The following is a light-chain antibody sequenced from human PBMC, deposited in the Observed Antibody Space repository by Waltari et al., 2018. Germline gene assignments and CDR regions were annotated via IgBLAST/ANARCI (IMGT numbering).Light chain of an antibody. Sequence: SCRASQSVTRALAWYQQKPGQAPRLLIYGASIRATGIPDRFSGSGSGTDFSLTISSLEPEDFAVYYCQNYRSLPATFGQGTKVEVK. CDR1: QSVTRA. CDR2: GAS. CDR3: QNYRSLPAT. J-gene: IGKJ1*01. V-gene: IGKV3-20*01.